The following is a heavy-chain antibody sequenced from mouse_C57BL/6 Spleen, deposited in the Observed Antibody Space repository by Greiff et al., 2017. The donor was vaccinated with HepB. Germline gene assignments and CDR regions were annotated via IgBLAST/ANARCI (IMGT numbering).Heavy chain of an antibody. CDR1: GYTFTSYG. D-gene: IGHD2-3*01. CDR3: AREGDGYYGFAY. J-gene: IGHJ3*01. Sequence: QVQLQQSGAELARPGASVKLSCKASGYTFTSYGISWVKKRTGQGLEWIGEIYPRSGNTYYNEKFKGKATLTADKSSSTAYMELRSLTSEDSAVYFCAREGDGYYGFAYWGQGTLVTVSA. V-gene: IGHV1-81*01. CDR2: IYPRSGNT.